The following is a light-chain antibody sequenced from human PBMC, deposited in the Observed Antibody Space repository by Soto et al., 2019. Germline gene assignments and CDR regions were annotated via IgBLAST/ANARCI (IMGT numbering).Light chain of an antibody. V-gene: IGKV1-5*01. Sequence: DIQMTQSPSTLSASVGDRVTITCRASQSISSWLAWYQQKPGKAPKLLIYHASSLESGVPSRFSGSGSGTEFTLTISSLQPDDFAVYYCQHFETFGQGTKVEIK. CDR2: HAS. CDR1: QSISSW. J-gene: IGKJ1*01. CDR3: QHFET.